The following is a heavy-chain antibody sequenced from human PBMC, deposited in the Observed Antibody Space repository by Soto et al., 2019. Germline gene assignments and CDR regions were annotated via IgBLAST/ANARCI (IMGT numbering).Heavy chain of an antibody. CDR2: IVVGSGNT. CDR3: AADSSGWYGMDV. V-gene: IGHV1-58*01. CDR1: RFTFTSSS. D-gene: IGHD6-19*01. J-gene: IGHJ6*02. Sequence: ASVKVSCKDSRFTFTSSSLRSARQARGQRLEWIGWIVVGSGNTNYAQKFQERVTITRDMSTSTAYMELSSLRSEDTAVYYCAADSSGWYGMDVWGQGTTVTVS.